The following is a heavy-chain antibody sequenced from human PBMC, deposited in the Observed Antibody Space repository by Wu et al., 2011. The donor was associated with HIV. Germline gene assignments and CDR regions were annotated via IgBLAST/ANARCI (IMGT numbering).Heavy chain of an antibody. Sequence: QVQLVESGEAWSSLGSLRLSCAASGFTFSSYGMHWVRQAPGKGLEWVAFIRYDGSNKYYADSVKGRFTISRDNSKNTLYLQMNSLRAEDTAVYYCASISLQQWSLGVWGKGPRSPSP. D-gene: IGHD6-19*01. J-gene: IGHJ6*03. V-gene: IGHV3-30*02. CDR3: ASISLQQWSLGV. CDR1: GFTFSSYG. CDR2: IRYDGSNK.